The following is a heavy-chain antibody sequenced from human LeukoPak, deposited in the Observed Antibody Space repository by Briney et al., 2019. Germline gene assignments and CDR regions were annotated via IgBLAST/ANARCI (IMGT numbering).Heavy chain of an antibody. J-gene: IGHJ4*02. CDR1: GFTFDDYG. CDR2: INWNGGST. D-gene: IGHD5-18*01. V-gene: IGHV3-20*04. Sequence: GGSLRLSCAASGFTFDDYGMSWVRQAPGKGLEWVSGINWNGGSTGYADSVKGRFTISRDNAKNSLYLQMNSLRAEDTALYYRARSDTAMALGNWGQGTLVTVSS. CDR3: ARSDTAMALGN.